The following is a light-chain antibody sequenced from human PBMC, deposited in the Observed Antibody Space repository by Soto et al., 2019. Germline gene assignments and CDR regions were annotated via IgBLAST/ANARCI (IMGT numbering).Light chain of an antibody. V-gene: IGLV3-1*01. CDR1: KLGDKY. CDR2: QDS. J-gene: IGLJ1*01. Sequence: SYELTQPPSVSVSPGQTASITCSGDKLGDKYACWYQQKPGQSPVLVIYQDSKRPSGIPERFSGSNSGNTATLTISGTQAMDEADYYCQAWDGSTGVFGTGTKLTV. CDR3: QAWDGSTGV.